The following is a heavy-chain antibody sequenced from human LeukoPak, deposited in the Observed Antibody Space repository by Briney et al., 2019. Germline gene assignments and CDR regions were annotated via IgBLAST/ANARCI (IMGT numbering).Heavy chain of an antibody. Sequence: PTGGSLRLSCAASGFSLSSYWMTWVRQAPGKGLEWVANIKQDGSEKNYVDSVKGRFTISRDNAKNSLYLQMNSLRAEDTAVYYCARETPDSSGWDWGQGTLVTVSS. V-gene: IGHV3-7*01. J-gene: IGHJ4*02. D-gene: IGHD6-19*01. CDR2: IKQDGSEK. CDR3: ARETPDSSGWD. CDR1: GFSLSSYW.